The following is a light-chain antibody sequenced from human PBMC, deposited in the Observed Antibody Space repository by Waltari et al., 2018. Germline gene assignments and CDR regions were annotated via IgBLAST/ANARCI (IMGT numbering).Light chain of an antibody. V-gene: IGKV1-39*01. Sequence: DVQMTQSPASLSASVGDRVTIPCRASQSISKYVNWYQQKAGTAPKLLIYAASSLQSGVPSRFSGRGSGTDFTLTVSSLQPEDFATYYCQQSYSTPRTFGQGTKLEIK. CDR1: QSISKY. CDR2: AAS. J-gene: IGKJ2*01. CDR3: QQSYSTPRT.